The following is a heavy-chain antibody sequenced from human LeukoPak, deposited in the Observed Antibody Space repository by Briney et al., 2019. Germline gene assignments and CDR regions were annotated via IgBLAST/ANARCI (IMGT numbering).Heavy chain of an antibody. CDR3: ANGRYRFLEWQNWFDP. J-gene: IGHJ5*02. Sequence: GGSLRLSCTASGRSLNNYARHWVRQAPGKGLEWLAGISSDGKDVHYADSVEGRFFISRDRLKNTVYLQMNSLRADDTAVYYCANGRYRFLEWQNWFDPWGQGTLVTVSS. CDR1: GRSLNNYA. D-gene: IGHD3-3*01. CDR2: ISSDGKDV. V-gene: IGHV3-30*18.